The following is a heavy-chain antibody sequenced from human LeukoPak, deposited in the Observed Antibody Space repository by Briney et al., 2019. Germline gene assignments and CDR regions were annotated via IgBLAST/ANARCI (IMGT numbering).Heavy chain of an antibody. J-gene: IGHJ4*02. Sequence: GGSLRLSCAASGFTFSSYGMHWVRQAPGKGLEWVAVISYDGSNKYYADSVKGRFTISRDNSKNTLYLQMNSLRAEDTAVYYCAKFGCSGGSCYNSDSNFDYWGQGTQVTVSS. CDR3: AKFGCSGGSCYNSDSNFDY. V-gene: IGHV3-30*18. CDR1: GFTFSSYG. CDR2: ISYDGSNK. D-gene: IGHD2-15*01.